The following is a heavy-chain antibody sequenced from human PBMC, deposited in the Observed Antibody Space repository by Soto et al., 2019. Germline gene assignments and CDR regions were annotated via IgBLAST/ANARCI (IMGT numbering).Heavy chain of an antibody. CDR2: IIPKYGTT. CDR3: ARTRKRRTVFYVHY. V-gene: IGHV1-69*01. Sequence: QVQLMQSGAEVTKPGSSVKVSCKASGGPFNTFGTSWVRQAPGQGLEWMGGIIPKYGTTNYARRFQGRVTITPDESTSTAYLELSSLRHDDTAIYYCARTRKRRTVFYVHYWGQGTPSSVTS. D-gene: IGHD3-10*02. J-gene: IGHJ4*02. CDR1: GGPFNTFG.